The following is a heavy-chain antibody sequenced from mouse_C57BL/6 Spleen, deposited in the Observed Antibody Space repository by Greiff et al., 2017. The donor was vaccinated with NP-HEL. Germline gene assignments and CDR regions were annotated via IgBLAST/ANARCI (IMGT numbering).Heavy chain of an antibody. V-gene: IGHV1-55*01. D-gene: IGHD2-4*01. J-gene: IGHJ1*03. CDR1: GYTFTSYW. CDR2: IYPGSGGT. Sequence: VQLQQPGAELVKPGASVKMSCKASGYTFTSYWITWVKQRPGQGLEWIGDIYPGSGGTNYNEKFKSKATLTVETSSSTAYLQLSSLTAEDSAVYYWARGGLRHGLSYFDVWGTGTTVTVSS. CDR3: ARGGLRHGLSYFDV.